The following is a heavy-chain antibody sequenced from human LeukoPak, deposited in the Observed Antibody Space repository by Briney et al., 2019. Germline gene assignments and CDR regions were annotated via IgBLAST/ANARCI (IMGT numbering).Heavy chain of an antibody. Sequence: SQTLSLTCAISGDSVSSNSAAWHWIRQSPSRGLEWLGSTYHRSKWYNDYALSVKSRISVNPDTPKNQFSLQLSSVTPEDTAVCYCARGGSYSFDYWGQGTLVTVSS. D-gene: IGHD1-26*01. CDR1: GDSVSSNSAA. CDR3: ARGGSYSFDY. CDR2: TYHRSKWYN. J-gene: IGHJ4*02. V-gene: IGHV6-1*01.